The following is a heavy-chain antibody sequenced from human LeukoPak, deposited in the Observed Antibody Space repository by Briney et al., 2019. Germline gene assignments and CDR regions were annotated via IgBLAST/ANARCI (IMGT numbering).Heavy chain of an antibody. J-gene: IGHJ4*02. CDR2: ISVSGDST. Sequence: PGGSLRLSCAASGFTFSSYAMSWVRQAPGKGLEWVSAISVSGDSTYYADSVRGRFTISRHNSKNTLYLQMNSLRAEDTAVYYCARATYSSSWPTFDYWGQGTLVTVSS. CDR3: ARATYSSSWPTFDY. CDR1: GFTFSSYA. V-gene: IGHV3-23*01. D-gene: IGHD6-13*01.